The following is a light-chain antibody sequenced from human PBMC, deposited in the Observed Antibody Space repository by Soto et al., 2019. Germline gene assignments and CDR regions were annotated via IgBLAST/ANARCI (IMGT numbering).Light chain of an antibody. V-gene: IGKV3-15*01. J-gene: IGKJ2*01. Sequence: EIVMTQSPATLSVSPGERATLSCRASQSVSSNLAWYQQKPGQAPRLLIYGASTRATGIPARFSGSRSGTEFTLTIRSLQSEDFAVYYCQQYSNWPPYTFGQGTKLEIK. CDR3: QQYSNWPPYT. CDR2: GAS. CDR1: QSVSSN.